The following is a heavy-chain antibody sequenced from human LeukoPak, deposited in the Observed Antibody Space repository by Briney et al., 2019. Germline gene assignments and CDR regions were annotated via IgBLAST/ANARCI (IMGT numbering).Heavy chain of an antibody. J-gene: IGHJ4*02. CDR2: ISGSGGST. CDR1: GFTFSSYA. D-gene: IGHD6-19*01. CDR3: AKQLPAAGTFDY. V-gene: IGHV3-23*01. Sequence: TGGSLRLSCAASGFTFSSYAMSWVRQAPGKGLEWVSAISGSGGSTYYADSVKGRFTISRGNSKNTLYLQMNSLRAEDTAVYYCAKQLPAAGTFDYWGQGTLVTVSS.